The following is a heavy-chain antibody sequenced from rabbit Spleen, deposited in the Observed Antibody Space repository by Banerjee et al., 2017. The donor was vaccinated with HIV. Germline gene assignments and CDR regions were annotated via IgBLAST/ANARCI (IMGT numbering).Heavy chain of an antibody. D-gene: IGHD8-1*01. J-gene: IGHJ4*01. CDR1: GFSVVSGYD. CDR3: ARGDVGGSYGGFGL. CDR2: IEGGSSSFT. V-gene: IGHV1S40*01. Sequence: QSLEESGGGLVKPGASLTLTCKASGFSVVSGYDMCWVRQAPGKGLEWIACIEGGSSSFTYFASWAKGRFTISKTLSTTVTLQVTSLTAADTATYFCARGDVGGSYGGFGLWGPGTLVTVS.